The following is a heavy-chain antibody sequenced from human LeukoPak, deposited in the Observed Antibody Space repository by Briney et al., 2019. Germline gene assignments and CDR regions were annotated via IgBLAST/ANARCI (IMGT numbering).Heavy chain of an antibody. CDR3: ARVVVATVTSEDYYYYMDV. Sequence: SETLSLTCTVSGGSISSSYYWGWIRQPPGKGLEWMGSIYYSGRTYYNPSLKSRVTISVDTSKNQFSLKLSSVTAADTAVYYCARVVVATVTSEDYYYYMDVWGKGTTVTI. J-gene: IGHJ6*03. CDR2: IYYSGRT. D-gene: IGHD4-17*01. V-gene: IGHV4-39*01. CDR1: GGSISSSYY.